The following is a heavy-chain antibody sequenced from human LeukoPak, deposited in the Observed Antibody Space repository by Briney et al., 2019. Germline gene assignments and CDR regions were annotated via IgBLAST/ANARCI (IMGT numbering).Heavy chain of an antibody. CDR3: ARGSRSYYDFWSGYSCLFDY. CDR1: GYTFTGYY. V-gene: IGHV1-46*01. CDR2: INPSGGST. Sequence: ASVKVSCKASGYTFTGYYMHWVRQAPGQGLEWMGWINPSGGSTSYAQKFQGRVTMTRDTSTSTVYMELSSLRSEDTAVYYCARGSRSYYDFWSGYSCLFDYWGQGTLVTVSS. J-gene: IGHJ4*02. D-gene: IGHD3-3*01.